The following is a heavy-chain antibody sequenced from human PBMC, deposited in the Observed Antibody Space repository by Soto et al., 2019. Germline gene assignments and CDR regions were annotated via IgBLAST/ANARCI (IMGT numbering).Heavy chain of an antibody. Sequence: EVHLVESGGGLVQPGGSLRLSCAASGFNFSNYWLSWVRRAPGKGLEWVGHIKKDGSEKYYVGSVVGRFTISRDNAENSLYLQMNSLRAEDTAVYYCARLYLAPPFTSLDHWGQGTLVTVSS. CDR2: IKKDGSEK. CDR3: ARLYLAPPFTSLDH. J-gene: IGHJ4*02. D-gene: IGHD3-16*01. V-gene: IGHV3-7*01. CDR1: GFNFSNYW.